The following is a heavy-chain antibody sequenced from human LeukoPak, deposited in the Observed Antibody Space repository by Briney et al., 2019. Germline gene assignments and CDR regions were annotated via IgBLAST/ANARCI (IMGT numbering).Heavy chain of an antibody. D-gene: IGHD6-19*01. CDR2: ITNGGGTT. J-gene: IGHJ4*02. CDR3: AKRSGYTTGWFFDF. CDR1: GFTFSNYA. V-gene: IGHV3-23*01. Sequence: PGRSLRLSCAASGFTFSNYAMSWVRQAPGKGLEWVSDITNGGGTTYYADSVRGRFTISRDISKNTLSLQMNSVRAEETDVFYCAKRSGYTTGWFFDFWGQGTLVTVSS.